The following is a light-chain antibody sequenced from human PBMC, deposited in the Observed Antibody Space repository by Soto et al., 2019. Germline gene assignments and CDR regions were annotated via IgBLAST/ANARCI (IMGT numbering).Light chain of an antibody. J-gene: IGKJ1*01. CDR3: QQYGSSGT. Sequence: EIVLTQSQPTLSLSPGERATLSCMASQSVSKNYLAWYQQKPGQAPSLLIYGASNRATGIPDRLSGSGSGTDFTLTISRLEPEDFAVYYCQQYGSSGTFGQGTKVDIK. V-gene: IGKV3-20*01. CDR1: QSVSKNY. CDR2: GAS.